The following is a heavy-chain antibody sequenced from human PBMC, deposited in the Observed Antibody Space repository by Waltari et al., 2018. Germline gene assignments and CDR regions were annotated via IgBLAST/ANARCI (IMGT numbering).Heavy chain of an antibody. CDR2: INPNSGGT. Sequence: QVQLVQSGAEVKKPGASVKVSCKASGYTFTGYYMPWVRPAPGQGLEWMGRINPNSGGTNYAQKFQGRVTMTRDTSISTAYMELSRLRSDDTAVYYCARVPIVGATVNWGYWGQGTLVTVSS. D-gene: IGHD1-26*01. J-gene: IGHJ4*02. CDR1: GYTFTGYY. CDR3: ARVPIVGATVNWGY. V-gene: IGHV1-2*06.